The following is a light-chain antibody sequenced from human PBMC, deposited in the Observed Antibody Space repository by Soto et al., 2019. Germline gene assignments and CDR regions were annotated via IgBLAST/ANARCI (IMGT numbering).Light chain of an antibody. CDR2: GAS. J-gene: IGKJ1*01. Sequence: DIVLTQSPGTLSLSPGERATLSCRASQSVSSSYLSWYQQTPSQAPRLLIYGASSRATVIPDRFSGSGSGTDFPLTISRLGPEDFAVYYSQQYGSSPQTFGQWTKVEIK. CDR3: QQYGSSPQT. CDR1: QSVSSSY. V-gene: IGKV3-20*01.